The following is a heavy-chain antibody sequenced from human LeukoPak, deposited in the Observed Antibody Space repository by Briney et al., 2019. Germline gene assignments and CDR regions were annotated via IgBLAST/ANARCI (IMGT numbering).Heavy chain of an antibody. CDR1: GYTLTELS. V-gene: IGHV1-46*01. Sequence: ASVKVSCKVSGYTLTELSMHWVRQAPGQGLEWMGIINPSGGSTSYAQKFQGRVTMTRDTSTSTVYMELSSLRSEDTAVYYCATSSAAGNWFDPWGQGTLVTVSS. J-gene: IGHJ5*02. D-gene: IGHD6-13*01. CDR2: INPSGGST. CDR3: ATSSAAGNWFDP.